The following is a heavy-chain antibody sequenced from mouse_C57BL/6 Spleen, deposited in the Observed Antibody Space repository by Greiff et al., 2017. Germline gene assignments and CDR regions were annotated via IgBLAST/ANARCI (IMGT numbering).Heavy chain of an antibody. CDR1: GFSLTSYG. V-gene: IGHV2-2*01. CDR2: IWRGGST. CDR3: ARSTGAVGYFDY. Sequence: QVQLQQSGPGLVQPSPSLSITCTVSGFSLTSYGVHWVRQSPGKGLEWLGVIWRGGSTAYNAAFISRLSISKDNSKSQVFFKMNSLQADDTAIYYCARSTGAVGYFDYWGKGTTLTVSS. D-gene: IGHD4-1*02. J-gene: IGHJ2*01.